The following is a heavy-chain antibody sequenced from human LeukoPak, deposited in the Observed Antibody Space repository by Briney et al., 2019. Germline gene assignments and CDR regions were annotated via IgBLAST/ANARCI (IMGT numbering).Heavy chain of an antibody. V-gene: IGHV3-11*04. J-gene: IGHJ3*02. CDR2: ISNDSVDK. CDR3: ARRDWISGAVRTFDI. CDR1: GYSFSDFY. Sequence: GGALRLSCVGSGYSFSDFYMSWIRQAPGKGLEWVSYISNDSVDKYYVDSVRGRFTISRDNAKKSMYLQMSGLRVEDTAVYYCARRDWISGAVRTFDIWGQGTMVTVSS. D-gene: IGHD3-3*01.